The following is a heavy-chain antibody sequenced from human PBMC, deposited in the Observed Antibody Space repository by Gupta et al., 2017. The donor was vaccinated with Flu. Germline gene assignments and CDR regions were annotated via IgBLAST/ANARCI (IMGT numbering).Heavy chain of an antibody. J-gene: IGHJ4*02. V-gene: IGHV3-21*02. CDR3: ATMAGCWSYY. CDR2: IIIRGGSI. CDR1: GITFRSYN. D-gene: IGHD3-10*01. Sequence: EERLVESGGGLVKPGESLRLSCTASGITFRSYNMNWVRQAPGKGLEWVSSIIIRGGSIFSADSLRGRFTFSRDNAKNSLFLQMRSLSAEDTAMYYCATMAGCWSYYWGQGTLVAVSS.